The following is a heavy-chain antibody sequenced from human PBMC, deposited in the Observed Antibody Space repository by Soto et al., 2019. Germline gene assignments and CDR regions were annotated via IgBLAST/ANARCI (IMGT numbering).Heavy chain of an antibody. J-gene: IGHJ6*03. CDR2: IIPILGIA. V-gene: IGHV1-69*08. D-gene: IGHD3-10*01. CDR3: AREGSNSPDYYYYYYCMDV. Sequence: QVQLVQSGAEVKKPGSSVKVSCKASGGTFSSYTISWVRQAPGQGLEWMGRIIPILGIANYAQKFQGRVTITADKSTSTAYMELSSLRSEDTAVYYCAREGSNSPDYYYYYYCMDVWGKGTTVTVSS. CDR1: GGTFSSYT.